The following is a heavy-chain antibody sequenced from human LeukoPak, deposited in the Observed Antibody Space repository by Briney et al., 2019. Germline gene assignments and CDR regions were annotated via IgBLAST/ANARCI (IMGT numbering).Heavy chain of an antibody. CDR3: WKDESQVWFFPPPGE. D-gene: IGHD5-18*01. V-gene: IGHV3-30*18. Sequence: PGGSLRLSCAASGFTFSSYGMHWVRQAPGKGLEWVAVISYDGSNKYYADSVKGRFTISRDNSKNTLYLQMNSLRAEDTAVYYCWKDESQVWFFPPPGEWGQGTLVTVSS. CDR1: GFTFSSYG. CDR2: ISYDGSNK. J-gene: IGHJ4*02.